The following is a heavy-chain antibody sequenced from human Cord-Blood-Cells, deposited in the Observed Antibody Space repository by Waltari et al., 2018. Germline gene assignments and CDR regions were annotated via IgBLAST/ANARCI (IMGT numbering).Heavy chain of an antibody. V-gene: IGHV1-2*04. CDR2: INPNSGGT. D-gene: IGHD3-10*01. CDR3: ARDRGTGGYDAFDI. CDR1: GYTFTGYY. J-gene: IGHJ3*02. Sequence: QVQLVQSGAEVKKPGASVKVSCKASGYTFTGYYMHWVRQAPGQGLEWMGWINPNSGGTNYAQKFQGWVTMTRDTSIRTAYMELSRLRSDDTAVYYCARDRGTGGYDAFDIWGQGTMVTVSS.